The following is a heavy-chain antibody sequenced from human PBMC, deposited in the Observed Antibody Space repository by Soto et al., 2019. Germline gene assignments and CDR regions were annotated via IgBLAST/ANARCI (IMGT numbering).Heavy chain of an antibody. V-gene: IGHV1-69*01. J-gene: IGHJ4*02. Sequence: QVQLVQSGAEVKKPGSSVKVSCKASGGTFSSYAISWVRQAPGQGLEWMGGIIPIFGTANYAQKFQGRVTITADESTRKAYMELSILRSEDAAVYYWARDLSNCTNGVCYFSLDYWGQGTLVTVSA. CDR3: ARDLSNCTNGVCYFSLDY. CDR1: GGTFSSYA. CDR2: IIPIFGTA. D-gene: IGHD2-8*01.